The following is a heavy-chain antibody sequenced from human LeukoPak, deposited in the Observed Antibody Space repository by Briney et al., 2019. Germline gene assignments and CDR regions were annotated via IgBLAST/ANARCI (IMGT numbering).Heavy chain of an antibody. Sequence: SETLSLTCTVSGGSISSYYWSWIRQPPGKGLEWIGYIYYSGSTNYNPSLKSRVTISVDTSKNQFSLKLSSVTAADTAVYYCAKPLLTDTPPDYWGQGTLVTVSS. D-gene: IGHD2-8*02. CDR3: AKPLLTDTPPDY. V-gene: IGHV4-59*08. CDR2: IYYSGST. CDR1: GGSISSYY. J-gene: IGHJ4*02.